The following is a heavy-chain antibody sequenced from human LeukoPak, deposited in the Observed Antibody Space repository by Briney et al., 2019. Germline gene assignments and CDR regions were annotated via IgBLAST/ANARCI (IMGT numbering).Heavy chain of an antibody. Sequence: PSETLSLTCTVSGGSISSYYCSWIRQPPGKGLEWIGYIYYSGSTNYNPSLKSRVTISVDTSKNQFSLKLSSVTAADTAVYYCAREGDLGDNWFDPWGQGTLVTVSS. CDR2: IYYSGST. D-gene: IGHD2-21*01. CDR3: AREGDLGDNWFDP. V-gene: IGHV4-59*01. J-gene: IGHJ5*02. CDR1: GGSISSYY.